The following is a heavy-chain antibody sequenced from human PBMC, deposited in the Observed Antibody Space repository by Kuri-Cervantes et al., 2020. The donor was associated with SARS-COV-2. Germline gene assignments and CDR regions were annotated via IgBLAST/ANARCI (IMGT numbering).Heavy chain of an antibody. CDR2: IGYDGSNK. Sequence: GESLKISCAASEFTFSRYGIHWVRQAPGKGLQWVAFIGYDGSNKYYADSVKGRFTISRDNSKNTLYLQMNSLRAEDTAVYYCAKDSPGIAVAEAFDIWGQGTMVTVSS. J-gene: IGHJ3*02. CDR3: AKDSPGIAVAEAFDI. V-gene: IGHV3-30*02. D-gene: IGHD6-19*01. CDR1: EFTFSRYG.